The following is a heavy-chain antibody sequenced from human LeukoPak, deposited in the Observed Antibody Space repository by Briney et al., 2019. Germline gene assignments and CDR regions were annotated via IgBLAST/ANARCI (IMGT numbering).Heavy chain of an antibody. Sequence: ASVKVSCKASGYTFTSYGITWVRQAPGQGREGMGWISAYNGNTNYAQRFQGRLTMTTDTSTNTAYMELRSLRPDDTAVYYCARDFFHGHCSGLTCFLLDSWGQGSLVTVSS. CDR1: GYTFTSYG. CDR3: ARDFFHGHCSGLTCFLLDS. CDR2: ISAYNGNT. D-gene: IGHD2-15*01. J-gene: IGHJ4*02. V-gene: IGHV1-18*01.